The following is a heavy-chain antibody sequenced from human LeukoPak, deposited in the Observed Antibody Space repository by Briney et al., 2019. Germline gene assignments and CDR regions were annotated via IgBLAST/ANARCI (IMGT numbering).Heavy chain of an antibody. Sequence: GGSLRLSCVASGITFSTYTMSWVRQAPGKGLEWVSVIIGGDGRTYYADSVKGRFTISRDNSKNTLYLQMNSLRAEDTAVYYCAKTPEQQWLAGPFDCWGQGTLVTVSS. CDR1: GITFSTYT. CDR3: AKTPEQQWLAGPFDC. D-gene: IGHD6-19*01. J-gene: IGHJ4*02. CDR2: IIGGDGRT. V-gene: IGHV3-23*01.